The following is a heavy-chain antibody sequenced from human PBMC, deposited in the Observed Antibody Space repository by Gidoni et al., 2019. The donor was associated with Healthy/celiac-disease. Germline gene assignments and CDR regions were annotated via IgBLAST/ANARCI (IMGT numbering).Heavy chain of an antibody. CDR1: FTSYY. CDR2: INPSGGST. Sequence: FTSYYMHWVRQAPGQGLEWMGIINPSGGSTSYAQKFQGRVTMTRDTSTSTVYMELSSLRSEDTAVYYCAGPHAESMLGLGVVPAATDDYYYYGMDVWGQGTTVTVSS. V-gene: IGHV1-46*01. D-gene: IGHD2-2*01. J-gene: IGHJ6*02. CDR3: AGPHAESMLGLGVVPAATDDYYYYGMDV.